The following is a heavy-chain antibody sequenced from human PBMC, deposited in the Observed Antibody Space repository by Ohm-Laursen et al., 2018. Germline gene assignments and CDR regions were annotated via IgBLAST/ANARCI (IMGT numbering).Heavy chain of an antibody. J-gene: IGHJ4*02. CDR1: GFTFDDYA. Sequence: SLRLSCAASGFTFDDYAMHWVRQAPGKGLEWVSGISWNSGSIGYADSVKGRFTISRDNAKNSLYLQMNSLRAEDTAVYYCARGSSAYYPIDYWGQGTLVTVSS. CDR3: ARGSSAYYPIDY. V-gene: IGHV3-9*01. CDR2: ISWNSGSI. D-gene: IGHD3-22*01.